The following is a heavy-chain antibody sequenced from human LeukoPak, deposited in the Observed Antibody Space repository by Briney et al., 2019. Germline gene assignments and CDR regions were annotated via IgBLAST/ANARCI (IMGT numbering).Heavy chain of an antibody. CDR1: GGSFSGYY. V-gene: IGHV4-34*01. J-gene: IGHJ6*02. Sequence: SETLSLTCAVHGGSFSGYYCSWIRQPPGKGLEWIGEINHSGSTNYNPSLKSRVTISVDTSKNQFSLKLSSVTAADTAVYYCARARYYYGSGSYFPHSHYYYGMDVWGQGTTVTVSS. D-gene: IGHD3-10*01. CDR3: ARARYYYGSGSYFPHSHYYYGMDV. CDR2: INHSGST.